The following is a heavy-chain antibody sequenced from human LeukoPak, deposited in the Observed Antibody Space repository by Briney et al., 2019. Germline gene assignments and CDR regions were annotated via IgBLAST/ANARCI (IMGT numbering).Heavy chain of an antibody. CDR2: IYHSGST. V-gene: IGHV4-4*02. CDR1: GGSISSSNW. J-gene: IGHJ4*02. D-gene: IGHD6-19*01. Sequence: SGTLSLTCAVSGGSISSSNWWSWVRQPPGKGLEWIGEIYHSGSTNYNPSLKSRVTISVDKSKNQFSLKLSSVTAADTAVYYCAREVPSSGWYDDSWGQGTLVTVSS. CDR3: AREVPSSGWYDDS.